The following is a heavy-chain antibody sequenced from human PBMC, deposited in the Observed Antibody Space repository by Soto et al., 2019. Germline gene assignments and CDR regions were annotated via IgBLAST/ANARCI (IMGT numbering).Heavy chain of an antibody. J-gene: IGHJ4*02. CDR1: GFAFSDPY. CDR2: ISSSGSTI. D-gene: IGHD4-17*01. CDR3: ARGGASVTTPFDY. V-gene: IGHV3-11*01. Sequence: QVQLVESGGGLVKPGGSLRLSCAASGFAFSDPYMSWIRPAPGKGLEWISYISSSGSTIYYADSVKGRFTISRDNAKKSLYLQMDSLTADDTAVYDCARGGASVTTPFDYWGQGTQVTVSA.